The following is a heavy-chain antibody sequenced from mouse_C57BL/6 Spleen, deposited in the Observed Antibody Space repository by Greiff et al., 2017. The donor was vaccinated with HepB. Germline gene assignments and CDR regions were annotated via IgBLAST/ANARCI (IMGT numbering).Heavy chain of an antibody. V-gene: IGHV1-20*01. CDR2: INPYNGDT. Sequence: VQLQQSGPELVKPGDSVKISCKASGYSFTGYCMNWVMQSHGKSLEWIGSINPYNGDTFYNQKFKGKATLTVDKSSSTAHMELRSLTSEDSAVYYCARGKDSNYVWYFDVWGTGTTVTVSS. D-gene: IGHD2-5*01. CDR1: GYSFTGYC. J-gene: IGHJ1*03. CDR3: ARGKDSNYVWYFDV.